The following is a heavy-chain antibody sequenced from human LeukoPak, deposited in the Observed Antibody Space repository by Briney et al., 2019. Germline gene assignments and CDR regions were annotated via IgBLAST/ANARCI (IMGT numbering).Heavy chain of an antibody. J-gene: IGHJ4*02. Sequence: ASVKVSCKASGYTFTSYYMHWVRQAPGQGLEWMGIIYPSGDSTSYAQKFQDRVTMTRDTSTGTVYMALSSLRSEDTAVYYCARQDYYDSSGYLDYWGQRTLVTVSS. CDR1: GYTFTSYY. CDR2: IYPSGDST. D-gene: IGHD3-22*01. CDR3: ARQDYYDSSGYLDY. V-gene: IGHV1-46*01.